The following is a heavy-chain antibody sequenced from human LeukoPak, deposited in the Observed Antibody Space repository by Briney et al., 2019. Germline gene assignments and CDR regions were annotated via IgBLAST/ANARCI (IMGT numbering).Heavy chain of an antibody. V-gene: IGHV3-23*01. CDR2: ISGSGGST. Sequence: PGGSLRLSCAASGFTFSSYAMSWVRQAPGKGLEWVSAISGSGGSTYYADSVKGRFTISRDNSKNTLYLQMNSLRAEDTAVYYCAKGHRSSSWYLSFEASNNWFDPWGQGTLVTVSS. CDR1: GFTFSSYA. J-gene: IGHJ5*02. CDR3: AKGHRSSSWYLSFEASNNWFDP. D-gene: IGHD6-13*01.